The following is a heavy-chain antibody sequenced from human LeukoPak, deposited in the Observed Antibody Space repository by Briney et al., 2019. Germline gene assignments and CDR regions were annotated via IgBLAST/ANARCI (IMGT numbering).Heavy chain of an antibody. D-gene: IGHD1-26*01. CDR2: IKTKTDDGAT. CDR1: GFTFSNAR. J-gene: IGHJ4*02. V-gene: IGHV3-15*01. CDR3: TTYVGATAY. Sequence: GGSLRLSCAASGFTFSNARMNWVRQAPGKGLEWVGRIKTKTDDGATDYSAPVKARFTTSRDDSKTTLYLQMNGLKTEDTAIYYCTTYVGATAYGGQGTLVTVSS.